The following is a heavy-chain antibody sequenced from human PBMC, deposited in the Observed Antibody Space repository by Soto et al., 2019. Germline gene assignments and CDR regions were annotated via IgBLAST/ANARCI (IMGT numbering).Heavy chain of an antibody. CDR1: GGSISSYY. D-gene: IGHD3-3*01. CDR2: IYYSGST. V-gene: IGHV4-59*01. Sequence: ETLSLTCTVSGGSISSYYWSWIRQPPGKGLEWIGYIYYSGSTNYNPSLKSRVTISVDTSKNQFSLKLSSVTAADTAVYYCARGADYDFWSGYYTPPPYYMDVWGKGTTVTVSS. J-gene: IGHJ6*03. CDR3: ARGADYDFWSGYYTPPPYYMDV.